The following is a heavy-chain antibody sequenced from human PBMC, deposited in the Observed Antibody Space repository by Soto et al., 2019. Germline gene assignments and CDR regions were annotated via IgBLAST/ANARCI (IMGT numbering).Heavy chain of an antibody. D-gene: IGHD3-3*01. J-gene: IGHJ4*02. Sequence: GASVKVSCKASGYTFTGYYMHWVRQAPGQGLEWMGWINPNSGGTNYAQKFQGRVTMTRDTSISTAYMELSRLRSDDTAVYYCASNTKYYDFWSGLFDYWGQGTLVTVSS. CDR2: INPNSGGT. CDR1: GYTFTGYY. CDR3: ASNTKYYDFWSGLFDY. V-gene: IGHV1-2*02.